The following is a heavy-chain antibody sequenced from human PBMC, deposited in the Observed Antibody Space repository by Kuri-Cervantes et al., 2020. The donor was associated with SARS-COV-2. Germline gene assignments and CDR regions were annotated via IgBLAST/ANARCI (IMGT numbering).Heavy chain of an antibody. Sequence: GESLKISCAASGFTFSSYAMHWVRQAPGKGLEYVSAISSNGGSTYYADSVKGRFTISRDNAKNSLYLQMNSLRAEDTAVYYCARDFSLVGALDAFDIWGQGTMVTVSS. J-gene: IGHJ3*02. V-gene: IGHV3-64*02. D-gene: IGHD1-26*01. CDR1: GFTFSSYA. CDR3: ARDFSLVGALDAFDI. CDR2: ISSNGGST.